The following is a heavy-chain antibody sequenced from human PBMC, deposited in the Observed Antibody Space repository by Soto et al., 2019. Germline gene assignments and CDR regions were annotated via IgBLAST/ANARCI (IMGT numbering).Heavy chain of an antibody. J-gene: IGHJ4*02. D-gene: IGHD1-1*01. CDR3: ARDRSTHDY. CDR1: GYTFNNYG. CDR2: ISAYNGNT. Sequence: QVQLVQSGGEVKKPGASVKVSCNTAGYTFNNYGISWVRQAPGQGLEWMGWISAYNGNTNYAQKFQGRVTMTTDTSTSTAYMELTSLKSHDTAVYYCARDRSTHDYWGQGTLVTVSS. V-gene: IGHV1-18*04.